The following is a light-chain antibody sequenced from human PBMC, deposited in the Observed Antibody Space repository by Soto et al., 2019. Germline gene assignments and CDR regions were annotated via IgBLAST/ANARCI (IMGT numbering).Light chain of an antibody. V-gene: IGLV2-14*03. Sequence: QSALTQPASVSGSPGQSITISCTGTSSDVGGYNYVSWYQHHPGKAPKLMIYDVTYRPSGASDRFSGSKSGNMASLTISGLQAEDEADYYCSSYTSSTTVVFGGG. CDR3: SSYTSSTTVV. CDR2: DVT. J-gene: IGLJ2*01. CDR1: SSDVGGYNY.